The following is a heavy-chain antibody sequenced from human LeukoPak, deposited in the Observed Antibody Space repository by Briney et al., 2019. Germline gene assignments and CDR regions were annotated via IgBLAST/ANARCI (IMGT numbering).Heavy chain of an antibody. D-gene: IGHD6-19*01. CDR1: GVSISSGSYY. CDR2: IYTSGST. V-gene: IGHV4-61*02. CDR3: ARFGSGWWYNDY. J-gene: IGHJ4*02. Sequence: SETLSLTCTVSGVSISSGSYYWSWIRQPAGKGLEWIGRIYTSGSTNYNPALNSRVTTSIATSKNQFSLKLSSVTAADTAVYYCARFGSGWWYNDYWGQGTLVTVSS.